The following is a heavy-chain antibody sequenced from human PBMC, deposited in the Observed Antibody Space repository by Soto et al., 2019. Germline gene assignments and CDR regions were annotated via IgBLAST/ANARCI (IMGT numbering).Heavy chain of an antibody. CDR2: IYYSGST. CDR1: GGSISSSSYY. CDR3: ASYSRGYYYGMDV. Sequence: QLQLQESGPGLVKPSETLSLTCTVSGGSISSSSYYWGWIRQPPGKGLEWIGSIYYSGSTYYNPSLKSRVTISVDTSKNQFSLKLSSVTAADTAVYYCASYSRGYYYGMDVWGQGTTVTVSS. D-gene: IGHD6-13*01. J-gene: IGHJ6*02. V-gene: IGHV4-39*01.